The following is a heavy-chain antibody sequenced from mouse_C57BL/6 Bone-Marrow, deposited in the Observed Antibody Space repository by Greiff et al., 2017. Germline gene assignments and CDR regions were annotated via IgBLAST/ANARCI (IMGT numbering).Heavy chain of an antibody. CDR3: AKDPAPTY. CDR1: GFAFSGSW. Sequence: VQLQQSGPELVKPGASVKISCTASGFAFSGSWMNWVKQRPGKGLEWIGRIYPGDGDTNYNGKFKGKATLTADKSSSTAYMQLSSLESEDSAVYVCAKDPAPTYWGQGTTLTVSS. J-gene: IGHJ2*01. CDR2: IYPGDGDT. V-gene: IGHV1-82*01. D-gene: IGHD1-2*01.